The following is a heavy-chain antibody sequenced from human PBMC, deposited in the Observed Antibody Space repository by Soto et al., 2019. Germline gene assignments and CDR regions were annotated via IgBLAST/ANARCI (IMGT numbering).Heavy chain of an antibody. Sequence: SVKVSCKASGFTFTSSAVQWVRQARGQRLEWIGWIVVGSGNTNYAQKFQERVTITRDMSTSTAYMELSSLRSEDTAVYYCAAPYCSGGSCYFDYWGQGTLVTVSS. CDR2: IVVGSGNT. CDR1: GFTFTSSA. V-gene: IGHV1-58*01. CDR3: AAPYCSGGSCYFDY. J-gene: IGHJ4*02. D-gene: IGHD2-15*01.